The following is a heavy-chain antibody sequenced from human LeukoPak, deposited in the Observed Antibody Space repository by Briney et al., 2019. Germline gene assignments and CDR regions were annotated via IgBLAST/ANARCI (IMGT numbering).Heavy chain of an antibody. D-gene: IGHD6-19*01. J-gene: IGHJ4*02. Sequence: PGGSLRLPCAASGFTFSNYWMHWVRQAPGEGLVWVSRINSDGSSTSYADSVRGRFTISRDNAKNTLYLQMNSLRAVDTAVYYCARVEAVATEFDYWGQGTLVTVSS. V-gene: IGHV3-74*01. CDR2: INSDGSST. CDR3: ARVEAVATEFDY. CDR1: GFTFSNYW.